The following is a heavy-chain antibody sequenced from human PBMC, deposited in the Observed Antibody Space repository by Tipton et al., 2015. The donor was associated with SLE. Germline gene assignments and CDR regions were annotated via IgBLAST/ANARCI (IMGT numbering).Heavy chain of an antibody. Sequence: QLVQSGSELKKPGASVKISCKASGYTFTNYAVNWVRQAPGQGLEWMGWIHTSTGNPTYAQGFTGRFVFSLDTSVSTAYLQISNLKAEDTAVYYCARGFGEFDYWGQGTLVTVSS. CDR2: IHTSTGNP. J-gene: IGHJ4*02. V-gene: IGHV7-4-1*02. CDR1: GYTFTNYA. D-gene: IGHD3-10*01. CDR3: ARGFGEFDY.